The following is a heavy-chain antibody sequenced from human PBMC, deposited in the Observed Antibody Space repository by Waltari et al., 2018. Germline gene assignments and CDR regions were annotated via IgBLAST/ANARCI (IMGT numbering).Heavy chain of an antibody. J-gene: IGHJ4*02. CDR1: GFTFSSYG. D-gene: IGHD3-10*01. CDR2: ISYDGSNK. Sequence: QVQLVESGGGVVQPGRSLRLSCAASGFTFSSYGMHWVRQAPGKGLEWVAVISYDGSNKYYADSVKGRFTISRDNSKNTLYLQMNSLRAEDTAVYYCANQAGGAYYFDYWGQGTLVTVSS. V-gene: IGHV3-30*18. CDR3: ANQAGGAYYFDY.